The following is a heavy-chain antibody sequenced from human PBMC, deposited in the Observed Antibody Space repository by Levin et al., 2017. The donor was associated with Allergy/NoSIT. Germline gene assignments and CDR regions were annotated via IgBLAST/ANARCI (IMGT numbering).Heavy chain of an antibody. CDR2: IYWDDDK. V-gene: IGHV2-5*02. Sequence: ESGPTLVKPTQTLTLTCTFSGFSLSTGGAGVGWIRQPPGKALEWLALIYWDDDKRYRPSLKSRLTITKDTSQHQVVLTMTNMDPVETPTYFCAHRAPTQSSTGWYVQPFDYWGQGTLVTVSS. J-gene: IGHJ4*02. CDR1: GFSLSTGGAG. CDR3: AHRAPTQSSTGWYVQPFDY. D-gene: IGHD6-13*01.